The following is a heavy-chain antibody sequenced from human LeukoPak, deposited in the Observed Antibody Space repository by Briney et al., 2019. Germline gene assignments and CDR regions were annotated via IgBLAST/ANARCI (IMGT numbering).Heavy chain of an antibody. Sequence: GGSLRLSCAASGFTFSSYSMNWVRQAPGKGLEWVSYISSSSSTIYYADSVKGRFTISRDNSKNTLYLQMNSLRAEDTAVYYCAKDGPYYYDSSGYYPDYWGQGTLVTVSS. CDR3: AKDGPYYYDSSGYYPDY. D-gene: IGHD3-22*01. J-gene: IGHJ4*02. CDR2: ISSSSSTI. CDR1: GFTFSSYS. V-gene: IGHV3-48*01.